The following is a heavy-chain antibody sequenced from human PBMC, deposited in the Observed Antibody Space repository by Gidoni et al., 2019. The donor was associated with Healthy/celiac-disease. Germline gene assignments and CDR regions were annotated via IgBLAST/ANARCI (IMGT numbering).Heavy chain of an antibody. CDR1: GFAFSRYS. CDR3: AREAIGDYVGYYFDY. V-gene: IGHV3-21*01. J-gene: IGHJ4*02. Sequence: EVQLVESGGGLVKPGGSLRLSCAASGFAFSRYSMNWVRQAPGKGLEWVSSISSSSSYIYYADSVKGRFTISRDNAKNSLYLQMNSLRAEDTAVYYCAREAIGDYVGYYFDYWGQGTLVTVSS. D-gene: IGHD4-17*01. CDR2: ISSSSSYI.